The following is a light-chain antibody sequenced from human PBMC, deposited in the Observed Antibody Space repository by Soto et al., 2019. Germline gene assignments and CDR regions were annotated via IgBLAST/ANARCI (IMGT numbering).Light chain of an antibody. CDR1: QSISSW. V-gene: IGKV1-5*01. Sequence: DIPMTQSPSTLSASVGDRVTITCRASQSISSWLAWYQQKPGKAPKLLIYDASSLESGVPSRFSGSGSGTEFTLTISSLQPDDFATYYCQQYNIPPLTFGGGTKVEIK. CDR3: QQYNIPPLT. CDR2: DAS. J-gene: IGKJ4*01.